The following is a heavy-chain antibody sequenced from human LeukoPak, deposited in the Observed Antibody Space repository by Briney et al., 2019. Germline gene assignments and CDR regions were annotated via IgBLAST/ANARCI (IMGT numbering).Heavy chain of an antibody. J-gene: IGHJ6*03. CDR2: ISAYNGNT. CDR3: ARVRGTPAVYYYYYYYMDV. Sequence: ASVKVSCKASGYTFTSYGISWGRQSPGQGLEWMGWISAYNGNTNYAQKLQARVTMTTDTSTSTAYMELRSLRSDDTAVYYCARVRGTPAVYYYYYYYMDVWGKGTTVTVSS. D-gene: IGHD1-26*01. CDR1: GYTFTSYG. V-gene: IGHV1-18*01.